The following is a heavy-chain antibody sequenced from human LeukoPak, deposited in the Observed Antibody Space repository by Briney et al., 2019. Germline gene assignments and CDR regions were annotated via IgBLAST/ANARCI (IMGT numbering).Heavy chain of an antibody. CDR1: GFPFSSYW. CDR3: AREVSSSWYA. Sequence: PGGSLRLSCAASGFPFSSYWMSWVRQAPGKGLEWVANIKEDGSVKYYVDSVKGRFTTSRDNAKNSLYLQMNSLRAEDTAVYYCAREVSSSWYAWGQGTLVTVSS. J-gene: IGHJ4*02. CDR2: IKEDGSVK. D-gene: IGHD6-13*01. V-gene: IGHV3-7*01.